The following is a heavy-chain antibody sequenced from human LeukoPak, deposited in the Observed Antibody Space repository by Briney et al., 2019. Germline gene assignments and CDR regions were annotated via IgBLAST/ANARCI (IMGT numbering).Heavy chain of an antibody. CDR1: GFTFSSYR. Sequence: PGGSLRLSCAASGFTFSSYRMYWVRQAPGKGLVWVSRINSDGSSTTYADSVKGRFTISRDNAKNTLYLQMNSLRAEDTAVYYCAKNRWYHYYFDYWGQGTLVTVSS. V-gene: IGHV3-74*01. CDR3: AKNRWYHYYFDY. D-gene: IGHD4-23*01. J-gene: IGHJ4*02. CDR2: INSDGSST.